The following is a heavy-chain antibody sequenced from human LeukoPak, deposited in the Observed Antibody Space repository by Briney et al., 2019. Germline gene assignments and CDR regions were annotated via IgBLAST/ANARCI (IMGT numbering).Heavy chain of an antibody. CDR2: MNPNSGNT. CDR1: GYTFTSYD. J-gene: IGHJ6*03. D-gene: IGHD5-18*01. CDR3: ARGFPRAMVYYYYYMDG. V-gene: IGHV1-8*03. Sequence: ASVKVSCKASGYTFTSYDINWVRQATGQGLERMGWMNPNSGNTGYAQKFQGRVTITRNTSISTAYMELSSLRAEDTAVYCCARGFPRAMVYYYYYMDGWGKGTTVTVSS.